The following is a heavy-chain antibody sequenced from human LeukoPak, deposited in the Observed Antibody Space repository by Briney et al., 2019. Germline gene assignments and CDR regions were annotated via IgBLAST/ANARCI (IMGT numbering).Heavy chain of an antibody. CDR3: ARGWGELGCSSTSCYSPNAFDI. V-gene: IGHV4-34*01. J-gene: IGHJ3*02. Sequence: SETLSLTCALFGGSFNNYFWSWVRQPPGKGLEWIGEINQSGSTNYNPSLKSRVTISVDTSKNQFSLKLSSVTAADTAVYYCARGWGELGCSSTSCYSPNAFDIWGQGTMVTVSS. CDR1: GGSFNNYF. CDR2: INQSGST. D-gene: IGHD2-2*01.